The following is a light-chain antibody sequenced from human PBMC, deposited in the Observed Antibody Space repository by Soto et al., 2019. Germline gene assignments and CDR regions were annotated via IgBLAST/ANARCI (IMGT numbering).Light chain of an antibody. J-gene: IGLJ3*02. CDR3: CSFAPSDTFGV. Sequence: QSALTQPRSVSGSPGQSVTISCTGTSSDVGGYNYVSWHQQHPGKAPKVMIYDVSERPSGVPDRFSGSKSGNTASLNISGLQAEDEAEYYCCSFAPSDTFGVFGGGTKLTVL. CDR1: SSDVGGYNY. CDR2: DVS. V-gene: IGLV2-11*01.